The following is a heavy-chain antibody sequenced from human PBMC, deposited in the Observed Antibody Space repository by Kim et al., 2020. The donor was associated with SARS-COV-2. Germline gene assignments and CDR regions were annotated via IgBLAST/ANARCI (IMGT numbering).Heavy chain of an antibody. J-gene: IGHJ4*02. CDR1: GITFSSYG. Sequence: GGSLRHSCAVSGITFSSYGMHWVRQAPGKGLEWVTFISYDGSNQYYADSVKGRFTIFRDVSKNTLYLQMNRLRTEDTAVYYCVKDGGVGVSFLHYWGQGTLVTVSS. D-gene: IGHD3-16*01. CDR3: VKDGGVGVSFLHY. V-gene: IGHV3-30*18. CDR2: ISYDGSNQ.